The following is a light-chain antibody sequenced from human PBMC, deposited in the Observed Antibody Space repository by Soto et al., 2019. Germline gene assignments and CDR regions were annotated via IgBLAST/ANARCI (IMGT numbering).Light chain of an antibody. Sequence: DIQMTQSPSTLSASVGDRVTITCRASQSVGSWLAWYQQKPGKAPKLLIYKASRLVSGVPSRFSGSESGTEFTLTISNLQPDDFATYYCQQYHKFWTFGQGTKVEIK. CDR2: KAS. CDR3: QQYHKFWT. CDR1: QSVGSW. J-gene: IGKJ1*01. V-gene: IGKV1-5*03.